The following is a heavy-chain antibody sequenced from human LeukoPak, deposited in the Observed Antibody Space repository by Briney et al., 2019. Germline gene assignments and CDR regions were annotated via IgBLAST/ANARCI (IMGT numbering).Heavy chain of an antibody. V-gene: IGHV1-3*01. D-gene: IGHD6-13*01. Sequence: ASVKVSCKASGYTFTSHAMHWVRQAPGQRLEWMGWINAGNGNTKYSQKFRGRVTITRDTSASTAYMELSSLRSEDTAVYYCARGPSIAAAGTRRPWFDPWGQGTLVTVSS. CDR1: GYTFTSHA. CDR2: INAGNGNT. J-gene: IGHJ5*02. CDR3: ARGPSIAAAGTRRPWFDP.